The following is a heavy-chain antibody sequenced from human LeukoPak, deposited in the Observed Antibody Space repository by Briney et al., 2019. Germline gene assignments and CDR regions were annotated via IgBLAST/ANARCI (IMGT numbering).Heavy chain of an antibody. V-gene: IGHV4-30-4*01. CDR3: ARLVVVVAAADY. J-gene: IGHJ4*02. D-gene: IGHD2-15*01. CDR2: IYYSGST. CDR1: GGSISSGDYY. Sequence: SETLSLTCTVSGGSISSGDYYRSWIRQPPGKGLEWIGYIYYSGSTYYNPSLKSRVTISVDTSKNQFSLKLSSVTAADTAVYYCARLVVVVAAADYWGQGTLVTVSS.